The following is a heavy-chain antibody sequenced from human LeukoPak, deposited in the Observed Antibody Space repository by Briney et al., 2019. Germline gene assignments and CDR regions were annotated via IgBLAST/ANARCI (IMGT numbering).Heavy chain of an antibody. CDR3: AREYYDILTGYHDAFDI. Sequence: GGSLRLSCATSGFTFSMYGMHWVRQAPGKGLEWVAFIRYDGSNKYYADSVKGRLTISRDNSKHTLYLQMNSLRAEDTAVYYCAREYYDILTGYHDAFDIWGQGTMVTVSS. J-gene: IGHJ3*02. V-gene: IGHV3-30*02. CDR1: GFTFSMYG. D-gene: IGHD3-9*01. CDR2: IRYDGSNK.